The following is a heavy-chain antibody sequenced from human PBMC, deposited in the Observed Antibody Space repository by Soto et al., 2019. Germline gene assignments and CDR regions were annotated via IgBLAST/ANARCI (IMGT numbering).Heavy chain of an antibody. CDR3: AKYQISYYYYGMDV. J-gene: IGHJ6*02. CDR2: ISGSGGST. Sequence: EVQLLESGGGLVQPGGSLRLSCAASGFTFSSYAMSWVRQAPGKGLEWVSAISGSGGSTYYADSVKGRFTISRDNSKTTLYLQMNSLRAEDTAVYYCAKYQISYYYYGMDVWGQGTTVTVSS. D-gene: IGHD2-2*01. V-gene: IGHV3-23*01. CDR1: GFTFSSYA.